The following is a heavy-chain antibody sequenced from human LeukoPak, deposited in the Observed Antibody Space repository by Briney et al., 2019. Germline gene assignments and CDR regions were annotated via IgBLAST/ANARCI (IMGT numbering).Heavy chain of an antibody. J-gene: IGHJ4*02. V-gene: IGHV3-21*01. CDR3: ARLWGSPPHSNFDY. D-gene: IGHD7-27*01. CDR1: GFTFSSYA. Sequence: GGSLRLSCAASGFTFSSYAMNWVRQAPGKGLEWVSSISSSSSYIYYADSVKGRFTISRDNAKNSLYLQMNSLRAEDTAVYYCARLWGSPPHSNFDYWGQGTLVTVSS. CDR2: ISSSSSYI.